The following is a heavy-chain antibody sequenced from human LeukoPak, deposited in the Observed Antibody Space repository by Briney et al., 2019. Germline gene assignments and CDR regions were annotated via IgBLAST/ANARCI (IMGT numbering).Heavy chain of an antibody. V-gene: IGHV1-69*06. Sequence: SVKVSCMPSGGTFSSYAISWVRQAPGQRLECVGGIIPIFGTANYAQPFQGEVTLTADKSTSTAYMWLSSLRSENTAVYYCARDYGAGRDYWGQGTLVTVSS. D-gene: IGHD4-17*01. J-gene: IGHJ4*02. CDR3: ARDYGAGRDY. CDR1: GGTFSSYA. CDR2: IIPIFGTA.